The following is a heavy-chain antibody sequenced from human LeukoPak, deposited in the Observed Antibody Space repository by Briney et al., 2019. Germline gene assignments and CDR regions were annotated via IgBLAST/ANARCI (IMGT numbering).Heavy chain of an antibody. CDR3: ARGRGRTVIRGVNDY. D-gene: IGHD3-10*01. Sequence: ASVKVSCKTSGYTFTDYYMHWVRQAPGQGLEWMGWINPNSGGTNYAQKFQGRVTLTTDTSTSTVYMDLRSLRSDDTAVYYCARGRGRTVIRGVNDYWGQGTLVTVSS. CDR1: GYTFTDYY. J-gene: IGHJ4*02. CDR2: INPNSGGT. V-gene: IGHV1-2*02.